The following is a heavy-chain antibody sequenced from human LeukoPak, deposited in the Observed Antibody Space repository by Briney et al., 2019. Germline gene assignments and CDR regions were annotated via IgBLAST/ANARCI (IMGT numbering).Heavy chain of an antibody. CDR1: GYTFTSYD. CDR2: ISAVNGNI. J-gene: IGHJ4*02. V-gene: IGHV1-18*01. D-gene: IGHD5-24*01. Sequence: ASVKVSCKASGYTFTSYDINWVRQATGQGLEWMGWISAVNGNIDYAQKFQGRVTMTTDTSTSTAYMELRSLRSDDTAVYYCAKDYNYVIDYWGQGTLVTVSS. CDR3: AKDYNYVIDY.